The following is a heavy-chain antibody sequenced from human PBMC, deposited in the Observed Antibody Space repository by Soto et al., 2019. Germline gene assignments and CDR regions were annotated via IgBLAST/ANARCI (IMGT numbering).Heavy chain of an antibody. CDR3: ATVAYSSTGSYFDY. J-gene: IGHJ4*02. CDR1: GYTLTELS. D-gene: IGHD6-13*01. CDR2: FDPEDGET. V-gene: IGHV1-24*01. Sequence: ASVKVSCKVSGYTLTELSMHWVRQAPGKGLEWMGGFDPEDGETIYAQKFQGRVTMTEDTSTDTAYMELSSLRSEDTAVYYCATVAYSSTGSYFDYWGQGTLVTVSS.